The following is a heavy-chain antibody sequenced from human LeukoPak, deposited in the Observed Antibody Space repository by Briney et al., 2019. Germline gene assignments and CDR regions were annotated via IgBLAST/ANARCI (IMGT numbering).Heavy chain of an antibody. J-gene: IGHJ4*02. CDR1: GFTLGDYY. D-gene: IGHD5-12*01. Sequence: GGSLRLSCAASGFTLGDYYMTWIRQAPGKGLEWVSYINSRGSSTYYADSVKGRFIISRDNAKNSLYLQMNSLRAEDTAVYYCARESGYAFDYWGQGTLVTVSS. CDR3: ARESGYAFDY. V-gene: IGHV3-11*01. CDR2: INSRGSST.